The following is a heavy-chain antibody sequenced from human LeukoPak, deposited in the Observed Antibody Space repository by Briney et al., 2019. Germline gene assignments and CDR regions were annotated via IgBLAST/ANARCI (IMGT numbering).Heavy chain of an antibody. CDR3: ARDQVTMVRGTNYYYYYMDV. CDR1: GFTFSSYA. V-gene: IGHV3-30*04. CDR2: ISYDGSNK. J-gene: IGHJ6*03. D-gene: IGHD3-10*01. Sequence: GGSLRLSCAASGFTFSSYAMHWVRQAPGKGLEWVAVISYDGSNKYYADSVKGRFTISRDNSKNSLYLQMNSLRAEDTAVYYCARDQVTMVRGTNYYYYYMDVWGKGTTVTISS.